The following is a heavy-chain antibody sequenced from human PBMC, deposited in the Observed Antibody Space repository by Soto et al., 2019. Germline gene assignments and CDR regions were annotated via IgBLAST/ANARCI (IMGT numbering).Heavy chain of an antibody. CDR3: ARYGRDDYGTNNWFDP. CDR2: VHRRGSL. J-gene: IGHJ5*02. Sequence: SETLSLTGAVSGGAFSGFDWSWIRQSPGKGLEWIGEVHRRGSLNYNPSLKSRVTISQDMSKKQLSLRLTSVTAADTGLYFCARYGRDDYGTNNWFDPWGPGTLVTVSS. V-gene: IGHV4-34*01. D-gene: IGHD4-17*01. CDR1: GGAFSGFD.